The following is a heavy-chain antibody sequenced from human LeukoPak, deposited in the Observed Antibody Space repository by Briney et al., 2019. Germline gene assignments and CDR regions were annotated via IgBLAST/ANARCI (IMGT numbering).Heavy chain of an antibody. V-gene: IGHV3-15*01. CDR1: GFTFSDAW. J-gene: IGHJ4*02. CDR3: TTDYSG. D-gene: IGHD6-13*01. Sequence: GGSLRLSCAASGFTFSDAWMSWVRQAPGKGLEWVGRIKSKTHGGTTDYAAPVKGRFTISRDDSNNTLYLQMNSLKTEDTAVYYCTTDYSGWGRGTLVTVSS. CDR2: IKSKTHGGTT.